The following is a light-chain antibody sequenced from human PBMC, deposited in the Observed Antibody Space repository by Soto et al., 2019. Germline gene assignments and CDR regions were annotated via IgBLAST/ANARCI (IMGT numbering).Light chain of an antibody. CDR1: QGISSW. J-gene: IGKJ5*01. CDR3: HQANSFPIT. CDR2: AAP. V-gene: IGKV1-12*01. Sequence: DIQMTQSPSSVSASVGDRVTITCRASQGISSWLDWYQQKPGKAPKLLIHAAPSLQCGVPSRFSGRESGTDFTLTISSPQPEDFGTSYCHQANSFPITFGQGTRLEIK.